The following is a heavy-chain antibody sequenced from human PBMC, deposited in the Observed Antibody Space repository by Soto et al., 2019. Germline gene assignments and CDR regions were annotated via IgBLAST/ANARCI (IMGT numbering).Heavy chain of an antibody. J-gene: IGHJ4*02. V-gene: IGHV3-64*01. D-gene: IGHD5-18*01. CDR2: ISSNGGNT. CDR1: GFTFSSYA. CDR3: ARGYGYYFDY. Sequence: EVQLVESGGGLVQPGGSLRLSCAASGFTFSSYAMHWVRQAPGKGLEYVSVISSNGGNTDYANSVKGRFTISRDNSKNTLYLQMGSLRAEDMAVYYCARGYGYYFDYWGQGTLVTVSS.